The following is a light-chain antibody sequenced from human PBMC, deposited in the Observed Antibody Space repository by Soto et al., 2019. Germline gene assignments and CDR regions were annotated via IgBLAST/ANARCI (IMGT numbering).Light chain of an antibody. J-gene: IGKJ4*01. CDR2: AAS. V-gene: IGKV1-8*01. CDR1: QGISSY. Sequence: AIRMTQSPSSLSAYKGDRVTITCRASQGISSYLAWYQQKPGKAPKLLIYAASTLQSGVPSRFSGSGSGTEFTLTISSLQPEDVATYYCQKYNSAPLTFGGGTKVDIK. CDR3: QKYNSAPLT.